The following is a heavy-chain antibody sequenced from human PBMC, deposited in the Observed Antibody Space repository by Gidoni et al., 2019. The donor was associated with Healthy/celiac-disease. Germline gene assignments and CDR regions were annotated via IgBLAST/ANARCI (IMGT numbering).Heavy chain of an antibody. CDR3: ARANYYYYGMDV. CDR1: VFTFSSYS. Sequence: EVQLVESGGGLVKPGGSLRLSCAASVFTFSSYSMNWVRQAPGKGLEWVSSISSSSSYIYYADSVKGRFTISRDNAKNSLYLQMNSLRAEDTAVYYCARANYYYYGMDVWGQGTTVTVSS. CDR2: ISSSSSYI. V-gene: IGHV3-21*01. J-gene: IGHJ6*02.